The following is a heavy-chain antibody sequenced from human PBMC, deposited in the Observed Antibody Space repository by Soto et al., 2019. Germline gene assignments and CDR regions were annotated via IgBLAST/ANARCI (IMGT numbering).Heavy chain of an antibody. J-gene: IGHJ4*02. D-gene: IGHD2-21*01. CDR3: ARDDFEFDY. CDR1: GLTFSSYG. Sequence: QVQLVESGGGVVQPGRSLRLSCAASGLTFSSYGMHWVRQAPGKGLEWVAVIWYDGSNKYYADSVKGRFTISRDNSKNTLYLQMNSLRAEDTAVYYCARDDFEFDYWGQGTLVTVSS. V-gene: IGHV3-33*01. CDR2: IWYDGSNK.